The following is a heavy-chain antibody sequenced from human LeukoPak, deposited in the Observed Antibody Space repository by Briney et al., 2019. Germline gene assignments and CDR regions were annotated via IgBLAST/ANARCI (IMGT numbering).Heavy chain of an antibody. CDR3: ARVPIGFAVQLERRGDY. J-gene: IGHJ4*02. Sequence: SVKVSCKASGGTFSSYAVSWVRPAPGQGLEWMGRIISILGIANYAQKFQGRVTITADKSTSTAYMELSSLRSEDTAVYYCARVPIGFAVQLERRGDYWGQGTLVTVSS. CDR1: GGTFSSYA. CDR2: IISILGIA. D-gene: IGHD1-1*01. V-gene: IGHV1-69*04.